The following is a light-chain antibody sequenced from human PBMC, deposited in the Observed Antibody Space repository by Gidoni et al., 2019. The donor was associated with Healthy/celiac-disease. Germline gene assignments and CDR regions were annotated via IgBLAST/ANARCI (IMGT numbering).Light chain of an antibody. CDR3: QQYNNWPPLT. CDR2: NAS. CDR1: QRGSSN. V-gene: IGKV3-15*01. J-gene: IGKJ4*01. Sequence: EIVLTQSSATLSVSPGERATLSCRASQRGSSNLAWYQPKPGQAHRLLISNASTRATCIPASFSGSRSGTGFTLTISSLQSEDFAVYYCQQYNNWPPLTFGGGTKVEIK.